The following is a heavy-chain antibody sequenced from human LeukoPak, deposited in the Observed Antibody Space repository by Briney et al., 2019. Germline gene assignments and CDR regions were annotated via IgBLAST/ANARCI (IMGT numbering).Heavy chain of an antibody. D-gene: IGHD4-17*01. V-gene: IGHV4-39*07. Sequence: SETLSLTCTVSGGSISSSPYYWGWIRQPPGKGLEWIGSIYHSGSTYYNPSLKSRVTISVDTSKNQFSLKLSSVTAADTAVYYCARDAVTTGYGYWGQGTLVTVSS. J-gene: IGHJ4*02. CDR1: GGSISSSPYY. CDR2: IYHSGST. CDR3: ARDAVTTGYGY.